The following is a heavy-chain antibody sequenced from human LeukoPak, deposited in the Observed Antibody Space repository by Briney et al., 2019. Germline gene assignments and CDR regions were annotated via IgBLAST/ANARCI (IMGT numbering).Heavy chain of an antibody. J-gene: IGHJ4*02. CDR1: GFTFSNYA. CDR3: ANGKSEYSGGWPRGTF. V-gene: IGHV3-23*01. CDR2: PSGSGVTT. Sequence: GGSLRLSCAASGFTFSNYAMIWVRQAPGKGLEWVSAPSGSGVTTYYADSVKGRFTISRDNSKKTLYLQMNSLRAEDTAFYYCANGKSEYSGGWPRGTFWGQGTLVTVSS. D-gene: IGHD6-19*01.